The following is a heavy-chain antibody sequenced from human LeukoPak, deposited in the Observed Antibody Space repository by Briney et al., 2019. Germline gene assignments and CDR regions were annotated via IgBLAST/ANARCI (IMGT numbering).Heavy chain of an antibody. D-gene: IGHD6-13*01. J-gene: IGHJ5*02. CDR1: GYTFTGYY. CDR2: INPNSGGT. CDR3: ARDPIAAASNWFDP. V-gene: IGHV1-2*02. Sequence: ASVKVSCKASGYTFTGYYMHWVRQAPGQGLEWMGWINPNSGGTNYAQKFQGRVTMTRDTSISTAYMELSRLRSDDTAVYYCARDPIAAASNWFDPWGQRTLVTVSS.